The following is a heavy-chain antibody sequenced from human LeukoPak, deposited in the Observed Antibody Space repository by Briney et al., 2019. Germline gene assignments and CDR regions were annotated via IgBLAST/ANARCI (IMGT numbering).Heavy chain of an antibody. J-gene: IGHJ4*02. CDR3: ASGIWSTTLTAYYLDY. D-gene: IGHD2-21*02. V-gene: IGHV1-3*03. CDR1: GYDFTKYA. Sequence: GASVKVSCKASGYDFTKYAVQWVRQAPGQRLEWMGWIDAGNGRTKYSQDFQGRVTISGDTSASIAYMELSSLRSDDMAVYYCASGIWSTTLTAYYLDYWGQGTLVTVSS. CDR2: IDAGNGRT.